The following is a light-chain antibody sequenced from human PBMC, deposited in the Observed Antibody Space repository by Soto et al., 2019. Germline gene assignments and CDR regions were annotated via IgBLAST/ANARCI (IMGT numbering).Light chain of an antibody. V-gene: IGKV1-27*01. CDR1: QDVKNY. CDR2: AAS. CDR3: QKHNSVPLT. J-gene: IGKJ4*01. Sequence: DIQMTQSPSSLSASVGDRVTITCRASQDVKNYLAWYQQKPGKVPKLLIYAASTLQSGVPSRFSGSGSGTAFTVTINSLQPEDVGSYYCQKHNSVPLTFGGGTKVEIK.